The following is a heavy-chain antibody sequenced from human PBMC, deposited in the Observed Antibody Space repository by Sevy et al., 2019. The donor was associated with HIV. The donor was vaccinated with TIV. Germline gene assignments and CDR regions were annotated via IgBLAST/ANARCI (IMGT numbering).Heavy chain of an antibody. Sequence: GGSLRLSCAASGFTFSSYAMSWVRQAPGKGLEWVSAISGSGGSTYYADSVKGRFTISRDNSKNMLYLQMNSLRAEDTAVYYCAKGGYGEVYYYYGMDVWGQGTTVTVSS. CDR3: AKGGYGEVYYYYGMDV. CDR1: GFTFSSYA. J-gene: IGHJ6*02. D-gene: IGHD4-17*01. CDR2: ISGSGGST. V-gene: IGHV3-23*01.